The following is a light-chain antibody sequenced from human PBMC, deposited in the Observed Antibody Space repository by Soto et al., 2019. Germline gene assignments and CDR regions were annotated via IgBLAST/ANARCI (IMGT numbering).Light chain of an antibody. CDR2: GAS. Sequence: EILMTQSPATLSVSPGESPPLSCRASQSVSSNLAWYHQKPGQAPRLLIYGASTRATGIPARFSGGGPGTEFILTISSLQSEDFAVYYCQQRSNWPIITFGQGTRLEIK. J-gene: IGKJ5*01. V-gene: IGKV3-15*01. CDR3: QQRSNWPIIT. CDR1: QSVSSN.